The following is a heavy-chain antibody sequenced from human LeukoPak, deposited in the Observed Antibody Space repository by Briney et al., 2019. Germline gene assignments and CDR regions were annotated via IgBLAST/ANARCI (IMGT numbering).Heavy chain of an antibody. Sequence: GGSLRLSCAASGFTFSSYWMHWVRQAPGKGLVWVSVINNDGSGTNYADSVKGRSTISRDNAKNALYLQMTSLGAEDTAVYYCVRGGFGHAMDVWGQGTTVTVSS. CDR3: VRGGFGHAMDV. J-gene: IGHJ6*02. D-gene: IGHD3-10*01. V-gene: IGHV3-74*01. CDR1: GFTFSSYW. CDR2: INNDGSGT.